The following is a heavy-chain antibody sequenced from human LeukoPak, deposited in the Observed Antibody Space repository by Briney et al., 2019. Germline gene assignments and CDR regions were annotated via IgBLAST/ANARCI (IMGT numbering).Heavy chain of an antibody. J-gene: IGHJ4*02. Sequence: PSETLSLTCTVSGGSISSSSYYWGWIRQPPGKGLEWIGSIYYSGSTYYNPSLKSRVTISVDTSKNQFSLKLSSVTAADTAVYYCASSSNYFDYWGQGTLVTVSS. CDR3: ASSSNYFDY. V-gene: IGHV4-39*01. CDR1: GGSISSSSYY. CDR2: IYYSGST. D-gene: IGHD4-11*01.